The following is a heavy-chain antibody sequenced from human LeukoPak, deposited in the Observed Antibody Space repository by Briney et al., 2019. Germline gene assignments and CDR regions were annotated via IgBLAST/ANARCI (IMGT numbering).Heavy chain of an antibody. V-gene: IGHV4-39*01. J-gene: IGHJ6*03. D-gene: IGHD4-17*01. CDR3: ARHHRGEYDYYYYYYMDV. Sequence: SETLSLTCTVSGGSISSSNYYWSWIRQPPGKGLEWIGGIYCSGSTNYNPSLKSRVTISVDTSKNQFSLKLSSVTAADTAVYYCARHHRGEYDYYYYYYMDVWGKGTTVTISS. CDR1: GGSISSSNYY. CDR2: IYCSGST.